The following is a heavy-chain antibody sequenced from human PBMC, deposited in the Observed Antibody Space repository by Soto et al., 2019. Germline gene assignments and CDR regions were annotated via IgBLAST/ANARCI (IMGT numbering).Heavy chain of an antibody. CDR1: GGSISSYH. CDR2: SYNSGIS. CDR3: ARARNHYCVDV. Sequence: SETLSLTCTVSGGSISSYHSSWIRQSAGQGLVWIGGSYNSGISHYNPSLKSPLCMSEATFKNQLSHTLTSVNAADTGVYYCARARNHYCVDVWGQGTTVTVSS. V-gene: IGHV4-4*07. J-gene: IGHJ6*02.